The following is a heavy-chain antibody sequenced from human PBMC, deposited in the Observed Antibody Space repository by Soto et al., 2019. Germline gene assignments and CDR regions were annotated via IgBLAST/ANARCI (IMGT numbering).Heavy chain of an antibody. Sequence: QVHLVQSGAEVKKPGASVKVSCKGSGYTFTSYGITWVRQAPGQGLEWMGWISAHNGNTDYAQKLQGRVTVTRDTSTSXXYXXLXXXXXXXXXXXXXXXXXXGDXWGQGALVTVSS. J-gene: IGHJ4*02. V-gene: IGHV1-18*01. CDR3: XXXXXGDX. CDR1: GYTFTSYG. CDR2: ISAHNGNT.